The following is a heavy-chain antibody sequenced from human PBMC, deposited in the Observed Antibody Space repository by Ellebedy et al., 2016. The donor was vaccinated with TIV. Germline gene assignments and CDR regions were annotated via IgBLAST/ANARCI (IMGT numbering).Heavy chain of an antibody. CDR1: GFTFSRNW. D-gene: IGHD3-10*01. J-gene: IGHJ4*02. V-gene: IGHV3-7*04. CDR3: ARGGSYYPFAY. Sequence: GESLKISCAASGFTFSRNWMSWVRQAPGKGLEWVANINQDGSAKYYVDSVKGRFTISRDNAKNSLYLQMNSLKTEDTAVYYCARGGSYYPFAYWGQGTLVTVSS. CDR2: INQDGSAK.